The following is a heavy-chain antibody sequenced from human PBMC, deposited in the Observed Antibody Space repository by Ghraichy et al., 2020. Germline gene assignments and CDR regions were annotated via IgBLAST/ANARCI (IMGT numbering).Heavy chain of an antibody. CDR1: GFTFSTYA. J-gene: IGHJ4*01. D-gene: IGHD6-13*01. V-gene: IGHV3-30*04. CDR2: ISYDGSNK. CDR3: ARGIAAAVPNLRPLDY. Sequence: GGSLRLSCAASGFTFSTYALHWVRQAPGRGLKWVAIISYDGSNKYYAESVKGRFTISRDNSKNTLYLQMNSLRAEDTAFYYCARGIAAAVPNLRPLDYWGQGTLVTVSS.